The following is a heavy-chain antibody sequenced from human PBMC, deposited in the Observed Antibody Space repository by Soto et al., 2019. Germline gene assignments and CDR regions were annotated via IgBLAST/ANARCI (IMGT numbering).Heavy chain of an antibody. CDR1: GFTFSSYA. J-gene: IGHJ4*02. V-gene: IGHV3-23*01. CDR2: ISGSGDCT. CDR3: ARRGPGTYFDY. Sequence: GGSLRLSCAASGFTFSSYAMNWVRQAPGKGLEWVSVISGSGDCTYYADSVKGRFTISRDNSKNTLYLQMNSPRTEDTAVYYCARRGPGTYFDYWGQGTLVTVSS. D-gene: IGHD6-13*01.